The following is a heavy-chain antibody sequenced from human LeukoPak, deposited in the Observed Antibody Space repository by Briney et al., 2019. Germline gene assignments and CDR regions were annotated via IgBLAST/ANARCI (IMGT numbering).Heavy chain of an antibody. CDR1: GFTFSSYG. CDR2: IWYDGSNK. Sequence: GGSLRLSCAASGFTFSSYGMHWVRQAPGKGLEWVAVIWYDGSNKYYAYSVKGRFTISRDNSKNTLYLQMNTLRAEDTAVYYCARDRDYGGSSVGDYWGQGTLVTVSS. V-gene: IGHV3-33*01. CDR3: ARDRDYGGSSVGDY. J-gene: IGHJ4*02. D-gene: IGHD4-23*01.